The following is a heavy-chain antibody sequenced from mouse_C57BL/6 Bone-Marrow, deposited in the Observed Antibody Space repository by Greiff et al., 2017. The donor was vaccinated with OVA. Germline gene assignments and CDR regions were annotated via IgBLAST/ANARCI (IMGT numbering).Heavy chain of an antibody. CDR2: IYPGSGNT. J-gene: IGHJ3*01. Sequence: QVQLQQSGAELVRPGASVKLSCKASGYTFTDYYINWVKQRPGQGLEWIARIYPGSGNTYYNEKFKGKATLTAEKSSSTAYMQLSSLTSEDSAVYFCAREGLYDGYFFAYWGQGTLVTVSA. D-gene: IGHD2-3*01. V-gene: IGHV1-76*01. CDR3: AREGLYDGYFFAY. CDR1: GYTFTDYY.